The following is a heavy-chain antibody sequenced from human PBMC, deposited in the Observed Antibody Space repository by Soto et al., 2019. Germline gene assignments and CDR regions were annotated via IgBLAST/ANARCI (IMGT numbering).Heavy chain of an antibody. CDR1: GGSISSGGYY. V-gene: IGHV4-31*03. CDR2: IYYSGST. CDR3: AKSEQLGLYYYYGMDV. Sequence: QVQLQESGPGLVKPSQTLSLTCTVSGGSISSGGYYWSWIRQHPGKGLEWIGYIYYSGSTYYNPSLKSRGTISVDTSKNPFSLKLSSVTAADTAVYYCAKSEQLGLYYYYGMDVWGQGTTVTVSS. D-gene: IGHD6-13*01. J-gene: IGHJ6*02.